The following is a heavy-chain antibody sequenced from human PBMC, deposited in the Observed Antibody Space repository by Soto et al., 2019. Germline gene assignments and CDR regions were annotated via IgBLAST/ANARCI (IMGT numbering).Heavy chain of an antibody. CDR2: ISVTGSGT. CDR3: ARTTTTKSRDY. CDR1: RFTFSSYD. J-gene: IGHJ4*02. V-gene: IGHV3-23*01. D-gene: IGHD4-17*01. Sequence: EVQLLESGGGLVQPGGSLGLSYAASRFTFSSYDMSWVRQAPGKGLEYVSSISVTGSGTYYADSVKGRFTISRDNSKNTLYLQMNSLRVEDAAVYYCARTTTTKSRDYWGQGTLVTVSS.